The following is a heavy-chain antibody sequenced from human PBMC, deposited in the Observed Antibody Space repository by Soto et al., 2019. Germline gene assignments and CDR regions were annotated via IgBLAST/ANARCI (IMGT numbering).Heavy chain of an antibody. CDR2: ISYDGSNK. V-gene: IGHV3-30-3*01. CDR1: GFTFSSYA. Sequence: PGGSLRLSCAASGFTFSSYAMHWVRQAPGKGLEWVAVISYDGSNKYYADSVKGRFTISRDNSKNTLYLQMNSLRAEDTAVYYCALGRHYYDSSGYYWFDYWGQGTLVTVSS. D-gene: IGHD3-22*01. J-gene: IGHJ4*02. CDR3: ALGRHYYDSSGYYWFDY.